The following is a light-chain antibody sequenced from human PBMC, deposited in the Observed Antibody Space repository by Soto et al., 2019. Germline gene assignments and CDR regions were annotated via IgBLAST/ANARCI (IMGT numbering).Light chain of an antibody. Sequence: DIVMTQSPDSLAVSLGERATINCKSSQSVLHSSNNKNYLAWYQQKPVQPPKLLIYWASTRESGVPDRFSGSGSGTDFTLTISSLQAEDVAVYYCQQYYSTPLTFGQGTKVDIK. J-gene: IGKJ1*01. CDR1: QSVLHSSNNKNY. CDR2: WAS. V-gene: IGKV4-1*01. CDR3: QQYYSTPLT.